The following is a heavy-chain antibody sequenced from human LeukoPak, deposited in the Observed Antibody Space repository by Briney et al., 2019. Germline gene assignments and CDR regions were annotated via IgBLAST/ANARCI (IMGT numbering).Heavy chain of an antibody. J-gene: IGHJ4*02. D-gene: IGHD2-2*01. CDR2: ISSSGSTI. V-gene: IGHV3-48*04. CDR3: ARDAPPKYCSSTSCSLAGGSVDY. Sequence: PGGSLRLSCAASGFTFSSYGMHWVRQAPGKGLEWVSYISSSGSTIYYADSVKGRFTISRDNAKNSLYLQMNSLRAEDTAVYYCARDAPPKYCSSTSCSLAGGSVDYWGQGTLVTVSS. CDR1: GFTFSSYG.